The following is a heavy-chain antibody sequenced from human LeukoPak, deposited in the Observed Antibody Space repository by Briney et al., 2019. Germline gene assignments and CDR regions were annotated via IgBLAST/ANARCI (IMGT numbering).Heavy chain of an antibody. CDR1: GGSFSGYY. CDR3: VKSNSRYQPWTLDI. J-gene: IGHJ3*02. V-gene: IGHV4-34*01. CDR2: INHSGST. D-gene: IGHD2-2*01. Sequence: SETLSLTCGVYGGSFSGYYWSWIRQPPGKGLEWIGEINHSGSTSYNPSLKSRVTISVDTSNNQLSLKVNSVTAADTAMYYCVKSNSRYQPWTLDIWGRGTMVTVSS.